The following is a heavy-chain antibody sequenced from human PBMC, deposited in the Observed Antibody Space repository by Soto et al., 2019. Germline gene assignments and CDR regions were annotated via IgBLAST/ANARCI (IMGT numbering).Heavy chain of an antibody. J-gene: IGHJ3*02. CDR1: GGTFSSYA. V-gene: IGHV1-69*01. CDR2: IIPIFGTA. CDR3: ASYHYDSSGYYGDAFDI. Sequence: QVQLVQSGAEVKKPGSSVKVSCKASGGTFSSYAISWVRQAPGQGLEWMGGIIPIFGTANYAQKFQGRVTITADESTSTAYMELSSLRSEDTAVYYCASYHYDSSGYYGDAFDIWGQGTMVTVSS. D-gene: IGHD3-22*01.